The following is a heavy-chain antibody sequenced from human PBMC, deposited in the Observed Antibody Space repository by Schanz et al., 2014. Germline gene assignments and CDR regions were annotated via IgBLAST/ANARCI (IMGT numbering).Heavy chain of an antibody. CDR2: VSSRSDEI. D-gene: IGHD2-21*02. V-gene: IGHV3-23*05. Sequence: EVQLLESGGGLVQPGGSLRLSCSASTFTFDHYAMTWVRQAPGKGLEWVAAVSSRSDEIKYADSVRGRFTISRDNSRSTMYHQMNSLRAEDTAVYFCAKDLGVDCGDGCFNWYFDLWGRGTLVTVSS. CDR1: TFTFDHYA. J-gene: IGHJ2*01. CDR3: AKDLGVDCGDGCFNWYFDL.